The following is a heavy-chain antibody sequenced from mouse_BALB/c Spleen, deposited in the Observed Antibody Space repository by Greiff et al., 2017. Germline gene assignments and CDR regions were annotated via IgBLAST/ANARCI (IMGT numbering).Heavy chain of an antibody. V-gene: IGHV5-6-5*01. D-gene: IGHD2-1*01. Sequence: DVKLVESGGGLVKPGGSLKLSCAASGFTFSSYAMSWVRQTPEKRLEWVASISSGGSTYYPDSVKGRFTISRDNARNILYLQMSSLRSEDTAMYYCARGRYGNYPYYFDYWGQGTTLTVSS. CDR1: GFTFSSYA. J-gene: IGHJ2*01. CDR3: ARGRYGNYPYYFDY. CDR2: ISSGGST.